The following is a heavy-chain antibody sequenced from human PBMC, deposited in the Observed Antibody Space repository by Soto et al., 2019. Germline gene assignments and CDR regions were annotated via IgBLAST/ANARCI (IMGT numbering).Heavy chain of an antibody. CDR3: ARGPRDYGDQAYYFDY. J-gene: IGHJ4*02. V-gene: IGHV1-8*01. Sequence: GISRILKATRQRLEWMGWMNPNSGNTGYAQKFQGRVTMTRNTSISTAYMELSSLRSEDTAVYYCARGPRDYGDQAYYFDYWGQGTLVTVSS. CDR1: G. D-gene: IGHD4-17*01. CDR2: MNPNSGNT.